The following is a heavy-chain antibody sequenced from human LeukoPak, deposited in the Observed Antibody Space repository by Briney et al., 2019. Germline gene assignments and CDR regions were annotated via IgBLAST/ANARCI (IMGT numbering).Heavy chain of an antibody. CDR1: GFTFDNYA. CDR2: ISWNSGRI. J-gene: IGHJ4*02. V-gene: IGHV3-9*01. D-gene: IGHD7-27*01. CDR3: AKEVWGWYRRGGMSY. Sequence: GGSLRLSCAASGFTFDNYAMHWVRQAPGKGLEWVSGISWNSGRIGYADSVKGRFTISRDNAKKSLYLQMNSLRAEDTALYYCAKEVWGWYRRGGMSYWGQGTLVTVSS.